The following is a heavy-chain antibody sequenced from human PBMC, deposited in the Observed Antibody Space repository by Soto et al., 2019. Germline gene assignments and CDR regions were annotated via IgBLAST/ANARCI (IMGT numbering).Heavy chain of an antibody. V-gene: IGHV1-69*13. CDR1: GGTYSSYA. D-gene: IGHD5-18*01. Sequence: SVNVSCKASGGTYSSYAISWVRQAPGQGLEWMGGIIPIFGTANYAQKFQGRVTITADESTSTAYMELSSLRSEDTAVYYCALERGYSYGFFDYWGQGTLVTVSS. CDR2: IIPIFGTA. CDR3: ALERGYSYGFFDY. J-gene: IGHJ4*02.